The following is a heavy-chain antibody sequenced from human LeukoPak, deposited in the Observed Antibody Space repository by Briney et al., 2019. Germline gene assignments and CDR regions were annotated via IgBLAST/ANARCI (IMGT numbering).Heavy chain of an antibody. J-gene: IGHJ6*03. Sequence: ASVKVSCKASGYTFTSYGISWVRQATGQGLEWMGWMNPNSGNTGYAQKFQGRVTMTRNTSISTAYMELSSLRSEDTAVYYCARGSSGYYYYYYYMDVWGKGTTVTISS. CDR1: GYTFTSYG. CDR3: ARGSSGYYYYYYYMDV. D-gene: IGHD6-6*01. CDR2: MNPNSGNT. V-gene: IGHV1-8*02.